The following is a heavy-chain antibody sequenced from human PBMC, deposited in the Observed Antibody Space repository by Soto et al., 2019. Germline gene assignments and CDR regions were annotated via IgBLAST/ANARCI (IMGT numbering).Heavy chain of an antibody. Sequence: XLQLQESGXXXXKPSQTLSLTCAVSGGSISSGGYSWSWIQQPPGKGLEWIGYIYHSGSTYYNPSLKSRVTILVDRSKNQFSLKLSSVTAADTAVYYCARVEVVALGDRGQGTLVTVSS. D-gene: IGHD2-15*01. CDR1: GGSISSGGYS. V-gene: IGHV4-30-2*01. CDR3: ARVEVVALGD. CDR2: IYHSGST. J-gene: IGHJ4*02.